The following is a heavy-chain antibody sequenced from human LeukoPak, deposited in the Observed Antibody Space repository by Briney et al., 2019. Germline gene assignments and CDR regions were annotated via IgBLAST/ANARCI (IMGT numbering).Heavy chain of an antibody. J-gene: IGHJ4*02. V-gene: IGHV3-48*04. D-gene: IGHD3-16*01. Sequence: PGGSLRLSCSASGFTFNNYNMNWVRQAPGKGLEWVSYISSSGSTIYYADSVKGRFNISRDNAKNSLYLQMNSLRAEDTAVYYCARDLNYVNWGQGTLVTVSS. CDR2: ISSSGSTI. CDR1: GFTFNNYN. CDR3: ARDLNYVN.